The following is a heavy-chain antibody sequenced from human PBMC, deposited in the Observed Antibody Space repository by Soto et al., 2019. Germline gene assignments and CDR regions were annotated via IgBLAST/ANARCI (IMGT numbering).Heavy chain of an antibody. J-gene: IGHJ6*02. CDR3: ARDRIAKHVDYYYGFDV. Sequence: QVQLVESGGGVVQPGRSLRLSCAASGFTFSGYAMHWVRQAPGKGLEWVALISSDGSAKSYTGSVKGRFTISRDNSKNTLFLQTSSLTAGDTAVYFCARDRIAKHVDYYYGFDVWGQGTTVTVSS. V-gene: IGHV3-30-3*01. D-gene: IGHD5-12*01. CDR2: ISSDGSAK. CDR1: GFTFSGYA.